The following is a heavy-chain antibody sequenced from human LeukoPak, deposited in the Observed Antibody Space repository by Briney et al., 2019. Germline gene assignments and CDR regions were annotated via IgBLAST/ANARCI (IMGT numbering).Heavy chain of an antibody. Sequence: GGSLRLSCAASGFTFSSYGMHWVRQAPGKGLEWVAVIWYDGSNKYYADSVKGRFTISRDNSKNTLYLQMNSLRAEDTAVYYCARGGPAAPYYYYGLDVWGQGTTITVSS. CDR1: GFTFSSYG. J-gene: IGHJ6*02. CDR3: ARGGPAAPYYYYGLDV. D-gene: IGHD2-2*01. CDR2: IWYDGSNK. V-gene: IGHV3-33*01.